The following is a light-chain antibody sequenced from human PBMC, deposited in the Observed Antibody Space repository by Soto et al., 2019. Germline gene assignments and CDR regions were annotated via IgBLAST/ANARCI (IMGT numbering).Light chain of an antibody. V-gene: IGKV3-20*01. J-gene: IGKJ4*01. CDR3: QQYGRSPFT. CDR1: QSVDSNY. CDR2: GAS. Sequence: EIVLTQSPGTLSLSPGDRATLSCRASQSVDSNYLAWYQQKPGQAPRLLIYGASSRATGIPDRFGASGSGTDFARTISRLEPEDFAVYYCQQYGRSPFTFGGGTKVEIK.